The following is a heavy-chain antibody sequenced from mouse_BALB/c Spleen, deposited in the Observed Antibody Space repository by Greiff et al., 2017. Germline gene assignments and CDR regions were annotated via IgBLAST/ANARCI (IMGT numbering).Heavy chain of an antibody. CDR1: GFAFSSFG. CDR3: ARSLDYLDY. J-gene: IGHJ2*01. Sequence: EVMLVESGGGLVKPGGSLKLSCAASGFAFSSFGMHWVRQAPEKGLEWVAYISSGSSTIYYADTVKGRFTISRDNPKNTLFLQMTSLRSEDTAMYYCARSLDYLDYWGQGTTLTVSS. CDR2: ISSGSSTI. V-gene: IGHV5-17*02.